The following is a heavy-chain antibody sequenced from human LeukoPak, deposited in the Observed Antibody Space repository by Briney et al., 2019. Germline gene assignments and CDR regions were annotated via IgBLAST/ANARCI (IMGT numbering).Heavy chain of an antibody. D-gene: IGHD6-13*01. CDR1: GFTFSSYA. J-gene: IGHJ4*02. CDR2: ISGSGGST. Sequence: GGSLRLSCAASGFTFSSYAMSWVRQAPGKGLEWVSAISGSGGSTYYADSVKGRFTISRDNSKNTLYLQINSLRAEDTAVYYCARGIAAAGTALYNWGQGTLLTVSS. V-gene: IGHV3-23*01. CDR3: ARGIAAAGTALYN.